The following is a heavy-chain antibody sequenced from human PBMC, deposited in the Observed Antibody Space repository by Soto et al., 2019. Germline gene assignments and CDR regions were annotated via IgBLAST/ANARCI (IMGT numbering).Heavy chain of an antibody. Sequence: WLHQIPGKGLEWMGYIXHXXSXXXXXSXXXRVTISVDRSKNQFSLKLSSVTAADTAVYYCARSTIAAAGHNWFDPWGQGTLVTVSS. D-gene: IGHD6-13*01. CDR2: IXHXXSX. CDR3: ARSTIAAAGHNWFDP. J-gene: IGHJ5*02. V-gene: IGHV4-30-2*01.